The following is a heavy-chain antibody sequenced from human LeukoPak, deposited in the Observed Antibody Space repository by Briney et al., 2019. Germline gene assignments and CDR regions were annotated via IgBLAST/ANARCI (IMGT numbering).Heavy chain of an antibody. CDR2: ISYDGSNK. CDR3: ARDHFYGGAILDY. J-gene: IGHJ4*02. Sequence: PGGSLRLSCAASGFTFSSYAMHWVRQAPGKGLEWVAVISYDGSNKYYADSVKGRFTISRGNSKNTLYLQMNSLRAEDTAVYYCARDHFYGGAILDYWGQGTLVTVSS. V-gene: IGHV3-30-3*01. CDR1: GFTFSSYA. D-gene: IGHD4-23*01.